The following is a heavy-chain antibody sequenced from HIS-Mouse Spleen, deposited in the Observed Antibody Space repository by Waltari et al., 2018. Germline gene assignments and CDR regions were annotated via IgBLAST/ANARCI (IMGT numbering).Heavy chain of an antibody. Sequence: QVQLVQSGAEVKKPGASVKVSCKASGYTFTSYDINWVRQATGQGLEWMGGMNPNNGNTGYAQKVHGRVTMTRNTSISTAYMELSSLRSEDTAVYYCARGHDYSNYFDYWGQGTLVTVSS. CDR3: ARGHDYSNYFDY. V-gene: IGHV1-8*01. CDR2: MNPNNGNT. D-gene: IGHD4-4*01. J-gene: IGHJ4*02. CDR1: GYTFTSYD.